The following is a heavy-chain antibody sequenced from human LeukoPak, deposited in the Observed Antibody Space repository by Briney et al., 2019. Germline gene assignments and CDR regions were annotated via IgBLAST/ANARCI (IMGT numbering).Heavy chain of an antibody. CDR1: GYTFTSYA. Sequence: AASVTVSCTASGYTFTSYAMHWVRQAPGQRLEWMGWINAGNGNTKYSQKFQGRVTITRDTSASTAYMELSSLRSEDTAVYYCARPSAPGDVNYYYGMDVWGQGTTVTVSS. J-gene: IGHJ6*02. CDR2: INAGNGNT. CDR3: ARPSAPGDVNYYYGMDV. V-gene: IGHV1-3*01. D-gene: IGHD2-21*02.